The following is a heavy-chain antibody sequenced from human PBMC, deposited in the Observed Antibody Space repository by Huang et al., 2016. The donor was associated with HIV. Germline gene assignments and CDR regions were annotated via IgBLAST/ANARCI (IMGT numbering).Heavy chain of an antibody. CDR1: GFTLSDEA. CDR2: ISYDGNDK. J-gene: IGHJ3*02. CDR3: ARFGKRLPMLRGEDVIGDI. D-gene: IGHD3-10*01. Sequence: QVQLVESGGGVVQPGRSLRLSCAASGFTLSDEAIHWVRQAAGKGLEWVAIISYDGNDKFYSESVSGRFTISRDNFNNTLYLQMNSLRHEDTALYYCARFGKRLPMLRGEDVIGDIWGQGTMVIVSS. V-gene: IGHV3-30-3*01.